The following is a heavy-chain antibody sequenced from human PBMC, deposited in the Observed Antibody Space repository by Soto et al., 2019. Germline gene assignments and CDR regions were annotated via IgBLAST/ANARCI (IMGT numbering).Heavy chain of an antibody. CDR1: GGTFSSYA. Sequence: QVQLVQSGAEVKKPGSSVKVSCKASGGTFSSYAISWVRQAPGQGLEWMGGIIPIFDTPSYAQKFQGRVTSTADESTSTAYMELTSLRSDDTAVYYCAFPPRTGYQYGMDVWGQGTTVTVSS. V-gene: IGHV1-69*01. CDR2: IIPIFDTP. CDR3: AFPPRTGYQYGMDV. J-gene: IGHJ6*02.